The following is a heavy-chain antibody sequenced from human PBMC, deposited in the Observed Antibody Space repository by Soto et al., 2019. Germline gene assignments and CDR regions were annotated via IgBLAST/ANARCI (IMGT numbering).Heavy chain of an antibody. CDR1: GFTFSSYA. CDR2: ISGSGGST. V-gene: IGHV3-23*01. Sequence: PGGSLRLSCAASGFTFSSYAMSWVRQAPGKGLEWVSAISGSGGSTYYADSVKGRFTISRDNSKNTLYLQMNSLRAEDTAVYYCARDDGGGYCSSTSCRGAFDIWGQGTMVTVSS. D-gene: IGHD2-2*01. J-gene: IGHJ3*02. CDR3: ARDDGGGYCSSTSCRGAFDI.